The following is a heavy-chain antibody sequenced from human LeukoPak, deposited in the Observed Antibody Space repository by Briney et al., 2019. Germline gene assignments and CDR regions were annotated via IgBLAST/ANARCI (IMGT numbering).Heavy chain of an antibody. D-gene: IGHD1-1*01. Sequence: PSETLSLTCAVYGGSFSGYYWSWIRQPPGKGLEWIGEINHSGSTNYNPSLKSRVTISVDTSKNQFSLKLSSVTAADTAVYYCARGRWNWNDGDFDYWGQGTLVTVSS. V-gene: IGHV4-34*01. CDR1: GGSFSGYY. J-gene: IGHJ4*02. CDR3: ARGRWNWNDGDFDY. CDR2: INHSGST.